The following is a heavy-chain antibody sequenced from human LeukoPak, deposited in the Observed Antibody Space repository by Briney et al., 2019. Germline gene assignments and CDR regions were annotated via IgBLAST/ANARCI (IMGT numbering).Heavy chain of an antibody. V-gene: IGHV4-59*01. CDR3: ARVGWNWYFDL. J-gene: IGHJ2*01. Sequence: PSETLSLTCTVSGGSISSYYWSWIRQPPGKGLEWIGYIYYSGSTNYNPSLKSRVTISVDTSKNQFSLKLSSVTAADTAVYYCARVGWNWYFDLWGRGTLVTVSS. CDR1: GGSISSYY. D-gene: IGHD6-19*01. CDR2: IYYSGST.